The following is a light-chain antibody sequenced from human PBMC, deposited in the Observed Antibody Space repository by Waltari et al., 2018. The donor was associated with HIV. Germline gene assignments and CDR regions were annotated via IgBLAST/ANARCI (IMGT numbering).Light chain of an antibody. Sequence: DIQLTQSPSFLSASVGDRVTITCRASQGINHFLAWYQQKPGKAPKLLIYSTFTLYSGVPSRFSGSGSGTEFTLTISSLQPEDFATYYCQQVNRSPLTFGGGTKVEIK. J-gene: IGKJ4*01. CDR1: QGINHF. CDR3: QQVNRSPLT. CDR2: STF. V-gene: IGKV1-9*01.